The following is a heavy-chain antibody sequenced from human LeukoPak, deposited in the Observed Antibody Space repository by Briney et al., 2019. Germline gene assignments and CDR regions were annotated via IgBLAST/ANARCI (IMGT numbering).Heavy chain of an antibody. J-gene: IGHJ5*02. Sequence: SRTLSLTFAISGDSVSINSAAWNWRRQSPSRGLEWLGSTYYRSKWYNNCAISVKSRITITPDTSKNQFSLQLNSVTPEDTAVYYCARDFCSSSNCPNNWIDPWGQGTLVSVSS. CDR1: GDSVSINSAA. V-gene: IGHV6-1*01. CDR3: ARDFCSSSNCPNNWIDP. CDR2: TYYRSKWYN. D-gene: IGHD2-2*01.